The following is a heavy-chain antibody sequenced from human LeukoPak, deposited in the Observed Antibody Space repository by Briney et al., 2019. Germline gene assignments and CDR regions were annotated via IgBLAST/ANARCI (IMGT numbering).Heavy chain of an antibody. Sequence: SETLSLTCTVSGGSISSSSYYWGWIRQPPGKGLEWIGYIYYSGSTNYNPSLKSRVTISVDTSKNQFSLKLTSVTAADTAVYYCARESPLYCSGGSCYSPFDYWGQGTLVTVSS. D-gene: IGHD2-15*01. CDR3: ARESPLYCSGGSCYSPFDY. V-gene: IGHV4-61*01. CDR2: IYYSGST. CDR1: GGSISSSSYY. J-gene: IGHJ4*02.